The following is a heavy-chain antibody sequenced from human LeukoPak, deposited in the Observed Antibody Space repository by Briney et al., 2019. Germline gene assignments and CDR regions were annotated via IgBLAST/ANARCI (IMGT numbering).Heavy chain of an antibody. V-gene: IGHV3-48*03. Sequence: GGSLRLSCAASGFTFSSYEMNWVRQAPGKGLEWVSYISSSGSTIYYADSVKGRFTISRDNAKNSLYLQMNSLRAEDTAVYYCARVARIVVVPPQKDYYYYMDVWGKGTTVTVSS. CDR2: ISSSGSTI. CDR1: GFTFSSYE. D-gene: IGHD2-2*01. CDR3: ARVARIVVVPPQKDYYYYMDV. J-gene: IGHJ6*03.